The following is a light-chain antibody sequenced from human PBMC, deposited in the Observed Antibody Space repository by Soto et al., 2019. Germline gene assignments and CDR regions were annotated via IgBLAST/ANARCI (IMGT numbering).Light chain of an antibody. CDR2: DAS. V-gene: IGKV3-11*01. CDR3: QQRRIWPVT. J-gene: IGKJ5*01. Sequence: EIVLTQSPATLSLSPGERATLSCRASQSVSSYLAWYQQKPGHTPRLLIYDASNRATGIPARFSGSGSGTDFTLTISSLEPEDFAIYYCQQRRIWPVTFGQGTRLEIK. CDR1: QSVSSY.